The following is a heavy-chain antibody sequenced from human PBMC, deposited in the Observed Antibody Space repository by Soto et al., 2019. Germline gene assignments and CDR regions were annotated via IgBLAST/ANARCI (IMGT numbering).Heavy chain of an antibody. V-gene: IGHV3-49*03. CDR3: TRDARYYDILAGPDY. Sequence: GGSLRLSCTASGFNFGDYAISWFRQAPGKGLEWVGFIRSKAYGGTTEYAASVKGRFTISRDDSKSIAYLQMNSLKTEDTAVYYCTRDARYYDILAGPDYWGQGTLVTVSS. CDR2: IRSKAYGGTT. J-gene: IGHJ4*02. D-gene: IGHD3-9*01. CDR1: GFNFGDYA.